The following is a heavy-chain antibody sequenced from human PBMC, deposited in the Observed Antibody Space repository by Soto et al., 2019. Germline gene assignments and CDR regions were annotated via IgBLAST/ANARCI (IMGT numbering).Heavy chain of an antibody. V-gene: IGHV4-61*05. CDR1: GGSISSSSYY. Sequence: PSETLSLTCTVSGGSISSSSYYWGWIRQPPGKGREWIGYIYYSGSTNYNPSLKSRVTISVDTSKNQFSLKLSSVTAADTAVYYCARRYRGYSGYADYYYYMDVWGKGTTVTVSS. J-gene: IGHJ6*03. CDR3: ARRYRGYSGYADYYYYMDV. CDR2: IYYSGST. D-gene: IGHD5-12*01.